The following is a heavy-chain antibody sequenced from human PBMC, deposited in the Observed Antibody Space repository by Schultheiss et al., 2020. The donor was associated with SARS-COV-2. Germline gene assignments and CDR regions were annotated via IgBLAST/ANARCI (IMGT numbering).Heavy chain of an antibody. CDR1: GGSISSYY. V-gene: IGHV4-59*08. Sequence: SETLSLTCTVSGGSISSYYWSWIRQPPGKGLEWIGYIYYSGSTYYNPSLKSRVTISVDTSKNQFSLKLSSVTAADTAVYYCARGPPGPLRFLEWAINWFDPWGQGTLVTVSS. CDR2: IYYSGST. D-gene: IGHD3-3*01. CDR3: ARGPPGPLRFLEWAINWFDP. J-gene: IGHJ5*02.